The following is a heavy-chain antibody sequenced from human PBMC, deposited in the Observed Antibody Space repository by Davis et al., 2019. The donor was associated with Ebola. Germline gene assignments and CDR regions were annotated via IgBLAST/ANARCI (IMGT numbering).Heavy chain of an antibody. J-gene: IGHJ5*02. CDR2: INPKSGGT. CDR1: GYTFTGYY. CDR3: ARDLGAMIQGVISYWFDP. V-gene: IGHV1-2*02. D-gene: IGHD3-10*01. Sequence: ASVKVSCKASGYTFTGYYMHWVRQAPGQGLEWMGWINPKSGGTNYAQKFQGRVTITRDTSASTVYMELSSLRSEDTAVYYCARDLGAMIQGVISYWFDPWGQGTLVTVSS.